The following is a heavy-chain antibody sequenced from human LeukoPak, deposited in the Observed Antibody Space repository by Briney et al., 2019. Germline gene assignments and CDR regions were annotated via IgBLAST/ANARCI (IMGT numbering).Heavy chain of an antibody. V-gene: IGHV4-30-4*01. J-gene: IGHJ4*02. D-gene: IGHD6-6*01. CDR3: ARAMWSSSPVDY. CDR1: GGSISSGDYY. Sequence: SETLSLTCTVSGGSISSGDYYWSWIRQPPGEGLEWIGYIYYSGSTYYNPSLKSRVTISVDTSKNQFSLKLSSVTAADTAVYYCARAMWSSSPVDYWGQGTLVTVSS. CDR2: IYYSGST.